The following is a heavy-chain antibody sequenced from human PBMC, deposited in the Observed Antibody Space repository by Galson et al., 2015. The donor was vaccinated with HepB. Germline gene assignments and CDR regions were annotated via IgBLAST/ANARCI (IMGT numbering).Heavy chain of an antibody. Sequence: SVKVSCKASGYTFTSYGISWVRQAPGQGLEWMGWISAYNGNTNYAQKLQGRVTMTTDTSTSTAYMELRSLRSDDTAVYYCARKYSGYDFDVSSYYFDYWGQGTLVTVSS. J-gene: IGHJ4*02. D-gene: IGHD5-12*01. CDR2: ISAYNGNT. CDR1: GYTFTSYG. V-gene: IGHV1-18*01. CDR3: ARKYSGYDFDVSSYYFDY.